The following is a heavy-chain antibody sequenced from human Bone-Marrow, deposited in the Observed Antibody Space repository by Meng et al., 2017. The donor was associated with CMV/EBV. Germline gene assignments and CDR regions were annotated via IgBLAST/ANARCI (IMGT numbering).Heavy chain of an antibody. V-gene: IGHV3-21*01. CDR2: ISSSSSYI. CDR1: GFTFDDYT. CDR3: AGYCSSTSCHWYAFDI. J-gene: IGHJ3*02. Sequence: LSLTCAASGFTFDDYTMHWVRQAPGKGLEWVSSISSSSSYIYYADSVKGRFTISRDNAKNSLYLQMNSLRAEDTAVYYCAGYCSSTSCHWYAFDIWGQGTMVTVSS. D-gene: IGHD2-2*01.